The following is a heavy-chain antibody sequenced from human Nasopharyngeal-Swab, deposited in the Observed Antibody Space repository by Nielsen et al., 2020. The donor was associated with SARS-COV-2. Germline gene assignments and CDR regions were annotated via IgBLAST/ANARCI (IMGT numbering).Heavy chain of an antibody. Sequence: GESLKISCTASGFSFNNYGMHWVRQAPGKGLEWVAVISYEGSKKYYAESVEGRFTISRDYSKSTLYLQMNSLRPEDTAMYYCAKANVLFWFGQLKNDGFDIWGQGTMVTVSS. J-gene: IGHJ3*02. CDR2: ISYEGSKK. CDR3: AKANVLFWFGQLKNDGFDI. CDR1: GFSFNNYG. V-gene: IGHV3-30*18. D-gene: IGHD3-10*01.